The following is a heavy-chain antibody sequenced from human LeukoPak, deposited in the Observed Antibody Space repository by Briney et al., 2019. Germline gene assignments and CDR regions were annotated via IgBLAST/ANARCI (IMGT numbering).Heavy chain of an antibody. V-gene: IGHV3-74*01. Sequence: GGSLRLSCVAPGFTFSSYWMHWVRQTPGKGLVWVSRIISDGSTTNYADSVKGRFTISRDNAKNTLYLQMNSLRVEDTAMYYCARVYSSSFVFDYWGHRNLVTVSS. J-gene: IGHJ4*01. CDR1: GFTFSSYW. CDR3: ARVYSSSFVFDY. D-gene: IGHD6-6*01. CDR2: IISDGSTT.